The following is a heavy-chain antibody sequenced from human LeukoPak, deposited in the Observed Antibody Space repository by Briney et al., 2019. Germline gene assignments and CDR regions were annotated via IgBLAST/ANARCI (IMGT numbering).Heavy chain of an antibody. D-gene: IGHD6-13*01. CDR2: INTDGNST. CDR1: GFTFSTYW. J-gene: IGHJ4*02. V-gene: IGHV3-74*01. CDR3: ARDIATAGHFAFDY. Sequence: PGGSLRLSCAASGFTFSTYWMHWVRQVPGKGLVWVSQINTDGNSTTYADSVKGRFTVSRDNAKNTLYLQMNSLRAEDTAVYYCARDIATAGHFAFDYWGQGTLVTVSS.